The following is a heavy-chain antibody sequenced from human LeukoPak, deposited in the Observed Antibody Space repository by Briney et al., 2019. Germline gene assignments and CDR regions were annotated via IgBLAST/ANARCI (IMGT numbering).Heavy chain of an antibody. V-gene: IGHV1-69*04. CDR3: ATDSDILTGYFVQ. CDR2: IIPVLGIP. D-gene: IGHD3-9*01. J-gene: IGHJ4*02. Sequence: GASVKVSCKASGGTFSSYSIAWVRQAPGQGLEWVGRIIPVLGIPNYAKTFQGRVTITADKSTSTAYVELSSLRSEDTAVYYCATDSDILTGYFVQWGQGTLVTVSS. CDR1: GGTFSSYS.